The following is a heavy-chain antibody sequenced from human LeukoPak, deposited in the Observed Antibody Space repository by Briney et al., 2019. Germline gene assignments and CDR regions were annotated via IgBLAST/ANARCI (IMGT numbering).Heavy chain of an antibody. CDR1: GFTFGSYW. Sequence: GGSLRLSCAASGFTFGSYWMTWVRQAPGKGPEWVANIKQDGSEKYYVDSVKGRFTISRDNAKNTLYLQMNSLRAEDTAVYYCARPPGYDSSGYYDLYYYYGMDVWGQGTTVTVSS. CDR3: ARPPGYDSSGYYDLYYYYGMDV. V-gene: IGHV3-7*01. J-gene: IGHJ6*02. CDR2: IKQDGSEK. D-gene: IGHD3-22*01.